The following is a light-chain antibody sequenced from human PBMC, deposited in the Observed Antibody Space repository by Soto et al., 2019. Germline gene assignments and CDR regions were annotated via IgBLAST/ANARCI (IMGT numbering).Light chain of an antibody. CDR2: RAS. CDR1: QSVSSN. J-gene: IGKJ1*01. V-gene: IGKV3-15*01. CDR3: QHYHNWPPWT. Sequence: EIVMTQSPATLSVSPGERATLSCRASQSVSSNLAWYQQKPGQAPRLLIYRASTRATGIPARFSGSGSGTDFTLTITCLQSEDFALYYCQHYHNWPPWTFGQGTRVELK.